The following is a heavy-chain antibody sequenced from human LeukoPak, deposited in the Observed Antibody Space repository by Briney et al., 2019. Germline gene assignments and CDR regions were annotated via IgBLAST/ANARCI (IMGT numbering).Heavy chain of an antibody. D-gene: IGHD2/OR15-2a*01. CDR3: VPLAQILLNSFDP. CDR2: ISGSAHKI. V-gene: IGHV3-23*01. CDR1: GITFSNYA. Sequence: PGGSLRLSCVASGITFSNYAVSWVRQAPEKGLDWVSVISGSAHKIRYADSVKGRFTISRDNSKNTLYLQMNSLRAEDTAVYYCVPLAQILLNSFDPWGQGTLVTVSS. J-gene: IGHJ5*02.